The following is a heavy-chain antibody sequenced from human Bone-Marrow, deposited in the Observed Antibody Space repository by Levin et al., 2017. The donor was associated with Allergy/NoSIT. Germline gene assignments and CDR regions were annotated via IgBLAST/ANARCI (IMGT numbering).Heavy chain of an antibody. CDR1: GYSFTSYW. D-gene: IGHD3-10*01. V-gene: IGHV5-51*01. J-gene: IGHJ3*02. CDR3: ASQGDMVRGVIGAFDI. Sequence: GGSLRLSCKGSGYSFTSYWIGWVRQMPGKGLEWMGIIYPGDSDTRYSPSFQGQVTISADKSISTAYLQWSSLKASDTAMYYCASQGDMVRGVIGAFDIWGQGTMVTVSS. CDR2: IYPGDSDT.